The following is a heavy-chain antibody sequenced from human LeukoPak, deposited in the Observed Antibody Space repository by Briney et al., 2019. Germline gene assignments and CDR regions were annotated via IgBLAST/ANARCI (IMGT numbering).Heavy chain of an antibody. CDR1: GFTFSNYV. V-gene: IGHV3-30-3*01. CDR3: ARVTLTSANFDY. Sequence: GGSLRLSCAASGFTFSNYVIHWVRQAPGKGLEWVAVISYDGSKKYYADSVKGRFTISRDNSKNSLYLQMNSLRAEDTAVYYCARVTLTSANFDYWGQGTLVTVSS. J-gene: IGHJ4*02. CDR2: ISYDGSKK.